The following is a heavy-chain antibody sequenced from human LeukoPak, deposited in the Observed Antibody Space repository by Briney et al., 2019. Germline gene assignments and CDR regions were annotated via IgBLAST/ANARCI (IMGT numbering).Heavy chain of an antibody. Sequence: PGTLSLTCGVSGGSIDITNYWSWVRQAPGKGLEWIGEISHGGTTNYNPSLRSRVAMSLDRANNQFSLSLTSVTAADTAVYYCALALAGSYGGLYFQHWGQGTLVTVSS. J-gene: IGHJ1*01. D-gene: IGHD1-26*01. CDR2: ISHGGTT. CDR3: ALALAGSYGGLYFQH. CDR1: GGSIDITNY. V-gene: IGHV4-4*03.